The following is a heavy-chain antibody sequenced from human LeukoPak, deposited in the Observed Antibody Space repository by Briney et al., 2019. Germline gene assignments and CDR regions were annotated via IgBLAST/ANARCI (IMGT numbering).Heavy chain of an antibody. J-gene: IGHJ4*02. D-gene: IGHD4-17*01. V-gene: IGHV3-11*06. CDR2: ISGSSHYT. CDR3: ARSSAVTTLSLTY. CDR1: GFTFSDHY. Sequence: GGSLRLSCAASGFTFSDHYMSWIRQAPGKGLEWVSYISGSSHYTNTADSVKGRFTISRDNAKNTLYLQMNSLRVEDTAVYYCARSSAVTTLSLTYWGLGTLVAVSS.